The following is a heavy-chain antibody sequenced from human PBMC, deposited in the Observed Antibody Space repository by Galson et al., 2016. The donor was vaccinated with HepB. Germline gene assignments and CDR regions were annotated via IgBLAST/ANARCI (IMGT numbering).Heavy chain of an antibody. CDR1: GGTFSTYS. CDR2: LVPPLNLT. D-gene: IGHD4-17*01. V-gene: IGHV1-69*02. CDR3: VIDYGHYSGRY. J-gene: IGHJ4*02. Sequence: SVKVSCKASGGTFSTYSFSRVRQAPGQGLEWMGRLVPPLNLTNYAQKFQGRVTITADKSTTAAFMDLNSLRSQDTAVYYCVIDYGHYSGRYWGQGTLVTVSS.